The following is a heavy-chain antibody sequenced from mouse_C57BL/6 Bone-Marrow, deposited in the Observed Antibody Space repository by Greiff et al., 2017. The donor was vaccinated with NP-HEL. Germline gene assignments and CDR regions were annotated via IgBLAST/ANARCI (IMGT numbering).Heavy chain of an antibody. CDR3: ARGTYDGYYPYFDV. CDR2: IYPGSGST. CDR1: GYTFTSYW. Sequence: QVQLQQPGAELVKPGASVKMSCKASGYTFTSYWITWVKQRPGEGLEWIGDIYPGSGSTNYNEKFKSKATLTVDTSSSTAYMQLSSLTSEDSAVYYCARGTYDGYYPYFDVWGTGTTVTVSS. D-gene: IGHD2-3*01. V-gene: IGHV1-55*01. J-gene: IGHJ1*03.